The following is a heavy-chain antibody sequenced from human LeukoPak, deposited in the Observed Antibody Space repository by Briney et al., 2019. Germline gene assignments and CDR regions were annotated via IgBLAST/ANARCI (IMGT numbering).Heavy chain of an antibody. CDR1: GFTFSTFA. CDR2: IGNTET. CDR3: AKDGQAFNSNWDYFDS. Sequence: GGSLGLSCVASGFTFSTFAMSWVRQAPGKGLEWVSGIGNTETYYADSVKGRFTISRDNSKNTIYLHMNNLRAEDTALYYCAKDGQAFNSNWDYFDSWGQGTLVTVSS. V-gene: IGHV3-23*01. D-gene: IGHD7-27*01. J-gene: IGHJ4*02.